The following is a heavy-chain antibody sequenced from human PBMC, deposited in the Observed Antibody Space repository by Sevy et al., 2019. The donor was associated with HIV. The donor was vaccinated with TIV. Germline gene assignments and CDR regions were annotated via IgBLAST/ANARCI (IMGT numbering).Heavy chain of an antibody. Sequence: SETLSLTCTVSGYSISSGYYWGWIRQPPGKGLEWIGSIYHSGSTYYDPSLKSRVTISVDTSKNQFSLKLSSVTAADTAVNYCARDKITFGGVIANYYYYGMDFWGQGTTVTVSS. D-gene: IGHD3-16*02. CDR3: ARDKITFGGVIANYYYYGMDF. CDR1: GYSISSGYY. V-gene: IGHV4-38-2*02. J-gene: IGHJ6*02. CDR2: IYHSGST.